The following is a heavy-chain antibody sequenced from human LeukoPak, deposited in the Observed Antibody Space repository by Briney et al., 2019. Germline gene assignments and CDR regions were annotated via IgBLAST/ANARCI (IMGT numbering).Heavy chain of an antibody. CDR3: ASSGSYRFDY. J-gene: IGHJ4*02. CDR1: GFTFSSYS. CDR2: ITASGTAM. V-gene: IGHV3-48*02. D-gene: IGHD1-26*01. Sequence: GGSLRLSCAASGFTFSSYSMNWVRQAPGKGLEWVSHITASGTAMFYADSVKGRFTISRDKAKNSLYLQMNSLRDEDTAVYYCASSGSYRFDYWGQGTLVTVSS.